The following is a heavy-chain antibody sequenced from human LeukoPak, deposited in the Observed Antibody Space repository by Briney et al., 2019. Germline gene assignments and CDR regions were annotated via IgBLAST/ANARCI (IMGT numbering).Heavy chain of an antibody. J-gene: IGHJ4*02. CDR1: GGTFSSYA. CDR3: AREVSSVVVAYYDY. V-gene: IGHV1-69*13. CDR2: IIPIFGTA. Sequence: SVKVSCKASGGTFSSYAISWVRQAPGQGLEWMGGIIPIFGTANYAQKFQGRVTITADESTSTAYMELSSLRSEDTAVYYCAREVSSVVVAYYDYWGQGTLVTVSS. D-gene: IGHD2-15*01.